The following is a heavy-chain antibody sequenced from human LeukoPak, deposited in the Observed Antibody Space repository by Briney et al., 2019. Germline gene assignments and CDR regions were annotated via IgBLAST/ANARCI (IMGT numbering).Heavy chain of an antibody. CDR3: ARGGSAYHEYYFDS. CDR2: IYISGIT. CDR1: GGSVNTYY. D-gene: IGHD3-22*01. V-gene: IGHV4-4*07. J-gene: IGHJ4*02. Sequence: PSETPSLTCTVSGGSVNTYYWSWIRQPAGKGLEWIGRIYISGITNYNPSLKSRVTMSVDTSKNQFSLNLSSVSAADTAVYYCARGGSAYHEYYFDSWGQGTLVTVSS.